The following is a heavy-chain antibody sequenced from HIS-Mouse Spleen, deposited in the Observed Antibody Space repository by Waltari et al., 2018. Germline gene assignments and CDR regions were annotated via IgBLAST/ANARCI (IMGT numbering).Heavy chain of an antibody. CDR2: IYYSGST. CDR1: GGPISSSSYY. D-gene: IGHD6-13*01. V-gene: IGHV4-39*07. J-gene: IGHJ2*01. Sequence: QLQLQESGPGLVKPSETLSLTCTGPGGPISSSSYYWGRIRQPPGKGLEWIGSIYYSGSTYYNPSLKSRVTISVDTSKNQFSLKLSSVTAADTAVYYCAREIPYSSSWYDWYFDLWGRGTLVTVSS. CDR3: AREIPYSSSWYDWYFDL.